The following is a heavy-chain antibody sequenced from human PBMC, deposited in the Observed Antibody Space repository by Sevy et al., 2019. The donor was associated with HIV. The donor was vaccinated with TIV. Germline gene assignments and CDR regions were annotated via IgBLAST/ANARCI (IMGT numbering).Heavy chain of an antibody. Sequence: ASVKVSCKASGYTFTGYYMHWVRQAPGQGVEWMGWINANSGGTNYAQKFQGWVTMTRDMSISTAYMELSRLRSDDTAVYYCVRGRYEKAHVSLGIAAAGNQAAYYYYMDVWGKGTTVTVSS. J-gene: IGHJ6*03. CDR2: INANSGGT. CDR3: VRGRYEKAHVSLGIAAAGNQAAYYYYMDV. V-gene: IGHV1-2*04. CDR1: GYTFTGYY. D-gene: IGHD6-25*01.